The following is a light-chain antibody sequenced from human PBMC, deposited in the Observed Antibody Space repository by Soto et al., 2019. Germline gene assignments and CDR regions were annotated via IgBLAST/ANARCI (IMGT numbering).Light chain of an antibody. V-gene: IGKV3-20*01. Sequence: IVLTQSPGTLSPSQVERATLSFRASQSVSNNYLAWYQQKPGQAPRLLIYGASNRATGIPDRFSGSGSGTDFTLTISRLEPEDFAVYYCQQYGSSGTFGQGTKVDIK. CDR2: GAS. J-gene: IGKJ1*01. CDR3: QQYGSSGT. CDR1: QSVSNNY.